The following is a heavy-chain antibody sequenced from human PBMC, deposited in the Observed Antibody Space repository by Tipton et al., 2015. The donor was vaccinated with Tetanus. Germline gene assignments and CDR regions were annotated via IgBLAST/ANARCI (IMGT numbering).Heavy chain of an antibody. CDR2: INPSGST. D-gene: IGHD5-18*01. V-gene: IGHV4-34*01. CDR3: AGGVDRAKAVTD. Sequence: TLSLTCTIYGGSFSGYYWSWIRQPPGRGLEWIGEINPSGSTNYNSSLKSRVTLSQDTSKNHFSLKVNSVTAADTAVYYCAGGVDRAKAVTDWGQVTLVTVSS. CDR1: GGSFSGYY. J-gene: IGHJ4*02.